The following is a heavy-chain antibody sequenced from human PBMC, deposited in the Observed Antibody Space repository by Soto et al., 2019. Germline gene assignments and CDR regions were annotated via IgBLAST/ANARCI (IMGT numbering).Heavy chain of an antibody. CDR1: GYTLTRYD. J-gene: IGHJ4*02. V-gene: IGHV1-8*01. Sequence: QVQLVQSGSEVRKPGASVRVSCKASGYTLTRYDIHWVRQATGQGLEWRGWMNPSSGKTGYALEFRGRVTMTRNTSIITAYMELSSLRSEDTAVYYCARGGPTDYSNYLDAWGQGTLVTVSS. CDR3: ARGGPTDYSNYLDA. D-gene: IGHD4-4*01. CDR2: MNPSSGKT.